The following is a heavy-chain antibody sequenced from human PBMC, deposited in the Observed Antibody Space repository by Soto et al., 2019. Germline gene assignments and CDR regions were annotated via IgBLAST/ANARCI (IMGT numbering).Heavy chain of an antibody. CDR2: ISYDGSNK. Sequence: QVQLVESGGGVVQPGRSLRLSCEASGFTFSSYAMHWVRQAPGKGLEWVAVISYDGSNKYYADSVKGRFTISRDNSKNTLYLQMNSLRAEDTAVYYCARDEGDIVVVVAATYYGMDVWGQGTTVTVSS. J-gene: IGHJ6*02. CDR1: GFTFSSYA. D-gene: IGHD2-15*01. CDR3: ARDEGDIVVVVAATYYGMDV. V-gene: IGHV3-30-3*01.